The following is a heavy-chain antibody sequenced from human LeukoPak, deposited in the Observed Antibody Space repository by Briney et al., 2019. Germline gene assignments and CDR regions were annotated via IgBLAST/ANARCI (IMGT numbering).Heavy chain of an antibody. CDR2: IYHSGST. CDR3: ARAVPGVFKWVDP. Sequence: SETLSLTCTVSGGSISSGGYYWSWIRQPPGKGLEWIGYIYHSGSTYYNPSLKSRVTISVDRSKNQFSLKLSSVTAADTAVYYCARAVPGVFKWVDPWGQGTLVTVSS. CDR1: GGSISSGGYY. D-gene: IGHD2-2*01. J-gene: IGHJ5*02. V-gene: IGHV4-30-2*01.